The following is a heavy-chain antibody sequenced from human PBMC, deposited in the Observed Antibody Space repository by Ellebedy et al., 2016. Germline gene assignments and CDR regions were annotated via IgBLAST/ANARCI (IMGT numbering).Heavy chain of an antibody. CDR3: RQGHYANY. J-gene: IGHJ4*02. Sequence: GESLKISXAPSGLTVSSFFMGWVRQAPGKGLEWVSTMRGAGAKTHLADSVKGRFTMSRDIPKNTVYLQMNRLRAEDTAVYYCRQGHYANYWGQGTLVTVSS. D-gene: IGHD4-17*01. CDR1: GLTVSSFF. V-gene: IGHV3-23*01. CDR2: MRGAGAKT.